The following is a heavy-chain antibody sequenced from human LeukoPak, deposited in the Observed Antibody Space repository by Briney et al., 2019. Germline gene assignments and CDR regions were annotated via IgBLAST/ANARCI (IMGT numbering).Heavy chain of an antibody. CDR2: INPNSGGT. CDR3: ATLDYYDSSAYYSDY. Sequence: ASVRVSCKASGYTFTGYYMHWVRQAPGQGLEWMGWINPNSGGTIYAQKFQGRVTMTEDTSTDTAYMELSSLRSEDTAVYYCATLDYYDSSAYYSDYWGQGTLVTVSS. J-gene: IGHJ4*02. V-gene: IGHV1-2*02. CDR1: GYTFTGYY. D-gene: IGHD3-22*01.